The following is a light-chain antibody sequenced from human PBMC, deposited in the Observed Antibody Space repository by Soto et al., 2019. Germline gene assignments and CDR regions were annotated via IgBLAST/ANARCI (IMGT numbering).Light chain of an antibody. CDR3: QSADSSGSYRV. CDR1: ALPNQY. V-gene: IGLV3-25*03. Sequence: SYELTQPPSVSVSPGQTARITCSGDALPNQYAYWYQQKPGQAPVLLIKRDSERPSGIPERFSGSSSGTTVTLTISGVQAEDEADYYCQSADSSGSYRVFGGGTKLTVL. CDR2: RDS. J-gene: IGLJ2*01.